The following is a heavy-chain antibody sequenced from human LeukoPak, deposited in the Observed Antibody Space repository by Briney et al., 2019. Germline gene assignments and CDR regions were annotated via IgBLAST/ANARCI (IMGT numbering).Heavy chain of an antibody. J-gene: IGHJ4*02. V-gene: IGHV1-69*05. CDR3: ARDSSGFDY. CDR2: IIPIFGTA. CDR1: GYTFTSYG. Sequence: ASVKVSCKASGYTFTSYGISWVRQAPGQGLEWMGGIIPIFGTASYAQKFQGRVTMTRDMSTSTVYMELSSLRSEDTAVYYCARDSSGFDYWGQGTLVTVSS. D-gene: IGHD6-19*01.